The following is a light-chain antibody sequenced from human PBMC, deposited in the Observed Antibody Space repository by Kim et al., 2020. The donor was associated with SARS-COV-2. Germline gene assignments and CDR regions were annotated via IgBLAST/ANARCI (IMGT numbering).Light chain of an antibody. J-gene: IGKJ1*01. CDR3: QQANSFPWT. CDR2: AAS. Sequence: DIQMTQSPSSVSASVGDRVTITCRASQGISSWLALYQQKPGKAPKLLIYAASSLQSGVPSRFSGSGSGTDFILTISSLQPEDFATYYCQQANSFPWTFGQGTKVDIK. V-gene: IGKV1-12*01. CDR1: QGISSW.